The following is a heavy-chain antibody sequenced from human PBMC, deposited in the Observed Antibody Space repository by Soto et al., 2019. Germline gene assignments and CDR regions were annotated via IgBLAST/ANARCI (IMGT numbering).Heavy chain of an antibody. CDR3: ARLQGVVVVAATPEDSFFDY. V-gene: IGHV4-59*08. CDR2: IYYSGST. J-gene: IGHJ4*02. D-gene: IGHD2-15*01. CDR1: GGSISSYY. Sequence: SETLSLTCTVSGGSISSYYWSRIRQPPGKGLEWIGYIYYSGSTNYNPSLKSRVTISVDTSKNQFSLKLSSVTAADTAVYYCARLQGVVVVAATPEDSFFDYWGQGTLVTVSS.